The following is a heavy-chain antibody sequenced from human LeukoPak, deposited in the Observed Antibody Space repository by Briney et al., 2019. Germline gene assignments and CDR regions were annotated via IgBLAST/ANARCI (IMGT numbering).Heavy chain of an antibody. D-gene: IGHD2-21*02. CDR1: GGTFSSYA. CDR2: IIPIFGTA. V-gene: IGHV1-69*13. Sequence: VASVKVSCKASGGTFSSYAISRVRQAPGQGLEWMGGIIPIFGTANYAQKFQGRVTITADESTSTAYMELSSLRSEDTAVYYCARETLVVVTAIGVGGMDVWGQGTTVTVSS. CDR3: ARETLVVVTAIGVGGMDV. J-gene: IGHJ6*02.